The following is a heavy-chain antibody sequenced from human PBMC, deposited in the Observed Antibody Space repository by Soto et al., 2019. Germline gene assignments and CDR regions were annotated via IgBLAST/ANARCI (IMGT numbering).Heavy chain of an antibody. D-gene: IGHD1-26*01. Sequence: ASVKVSCKVSGYTLTELSMHWVRQAPGKRLEWMGGFDPEDGETIYAQKFQGRVTMTEDTSTDTVYMELSSLRSEDTAVYYCATGLIVGATVLDYWGQGTLVTVSS. CDR2: FDPEDGET. V-gene: IGHV1-24*01. J-gene: IGHJ4*02. CDR1: GYTLTELS. CDR3: ATGLIVGATVLDY.